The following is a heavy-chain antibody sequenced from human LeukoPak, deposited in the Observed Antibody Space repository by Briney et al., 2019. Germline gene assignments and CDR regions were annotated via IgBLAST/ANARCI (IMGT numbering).Heavy chain of an antibody. Sequence: GSLRLSCAASGFTFSNAWMSWVRQAPGKGLEWVGRIKSKTDGGTTDYAAPVKGRFTISRDDSKNTLYLQMNSLKTEDTAVYYCTTVYEDTAMALDYWGQGTLVTVSS. J-gene: IGHJ4*02. CDR1: GFTFSNAW. CDR3: TTVYEDTAMALDY. CDR2: IKSKTDGGTT. D-gene: IGHD5-18*01. V-gene: IGHV3-15*01.